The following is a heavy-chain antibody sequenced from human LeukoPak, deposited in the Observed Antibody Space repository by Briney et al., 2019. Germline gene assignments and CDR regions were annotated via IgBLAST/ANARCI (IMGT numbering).Heavy chain of an antibody. CDR2: TSGDGTNK. Sequence: GGSLRLSCVASGFTLSSYGMHWVRQAPGKGLEWVAVTSGDGTNKYYVDSVKGRFTISRDNSKNTLHLQMDSLRAEDTAVYYCAKEEAGYCSGGRCYSLNYWGQGTLVTVSS. CDR3: AKEEAGYCSGGRCYSLNY. V-gene: IGHV3-30*18. J-gene: IGHJ4*02. CDR1: GFTLSSYG. D-gene: IGHD2-15*01.